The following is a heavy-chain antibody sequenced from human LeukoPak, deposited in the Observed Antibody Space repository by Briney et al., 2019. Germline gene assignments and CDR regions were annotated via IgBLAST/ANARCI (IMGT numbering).Heavy chain of an antibody. CDR3: ATDYYVSGSYYRLFY. CDR1: DFIFDDYT. Sequence: GGSLRLSCAASDFIFDDYTMHWVRQVPGEGLEWVALISWDGADSYYADSVKGRFTISRDNAKNTLYLQMNNLRAEDTAIYYCATDYYVSGSYYRLFYWGQGTLVTVSS. CDR2: ISWDGADS. V-gene: IGHV3-43*01. D-gene: IGHD3-10*01. J-gene: IGHJ4*02.